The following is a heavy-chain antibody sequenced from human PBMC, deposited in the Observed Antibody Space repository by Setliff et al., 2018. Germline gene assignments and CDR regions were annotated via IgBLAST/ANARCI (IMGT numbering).Heavy chain of an antibody. D-gene: IGHD3-3*01. Sequence: SETLSLTCTVSGGSISSSSYYWGWIRQPPGKGLEWIGSIYYSGSTYYNPSLKSRVTISVDTSKNQFSLKLSSVTAADTAVYYCASTPDGDLYYNFWSGYYLTLDYYYYYVDVWGKGTTVTVSS. J-gene: IGHJ6*03. CDR2: IYYSGST. CDR3: ASTPDGDLYYNFWSGYYLTLDYYYYYVDV. CDR1: GGSISSSSYY. V-gene: IGHV4-39*07.